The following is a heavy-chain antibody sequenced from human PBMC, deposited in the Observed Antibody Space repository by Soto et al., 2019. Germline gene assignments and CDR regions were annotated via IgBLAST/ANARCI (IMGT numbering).Heavy chain of an antibody. CDR1: GDSISTYY. Sequence: SETQSLTCDVSGDSISTYYWIWIRQPPGKGLEWIGYVYYSGSTLYNPSLESRVTMSIDMSKKQVSLKLTSVIDADTAVYYCARTRMIESWIDYWGHGTLVTVSS. D-gene: IGHD2-21*01. V-gene: IGHV4-59*01. J-gene: IGHJ4*01. CDR3: ARTRMIESWIDY. CDR2: VYYSGST.